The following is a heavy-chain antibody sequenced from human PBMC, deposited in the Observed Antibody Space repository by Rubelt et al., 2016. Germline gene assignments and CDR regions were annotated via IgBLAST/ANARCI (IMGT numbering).Heavy chain of an antibody. CDR2: IYHSGST. J-gene: IGHJ4*02. CDR3: ARRGAIFGVVIYFDY. V-gene: IGHV4-38-2*01. D-gene: IGHD3-3*01. Sequence: SIYHSGSTYYNPSLKSRVTISVDTSKNQFSLKLSSVTAADTAVYYCARRGAIFGVVIYFDYWGQGTLVTVSS.